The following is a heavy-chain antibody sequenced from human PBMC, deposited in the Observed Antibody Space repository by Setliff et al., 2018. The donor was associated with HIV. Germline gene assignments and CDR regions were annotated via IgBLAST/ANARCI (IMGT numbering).Heavy chain of an antibody. D-gene: IGHD1-26*01. CDR2: IRSKANNYAT. V-gene: IGHV3-73*01. CDR3: TRHRGSFDY. CDR1: GFSNSA. Sequence: GESLKISCAASGFSNSALHWVRQAPGKGLEWVGRIRSKANNYATEYGASVKGRFIISRDDSKNMAYLQMNSLRTEDTAIYYCTRHRGSFDYWGLGTLVTVSS. J-gene: IGHJ4*02.